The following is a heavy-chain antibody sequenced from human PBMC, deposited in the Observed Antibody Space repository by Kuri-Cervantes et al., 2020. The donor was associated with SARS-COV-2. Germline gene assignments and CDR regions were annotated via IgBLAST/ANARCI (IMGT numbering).Heavy chain of an antibody. V-gene: IGHV3-7*01. J-gene: IGHJ5*02. CDR3: ARDFADGMVIAMGGGWFDP. CDR2: IKQDGSEK. CDR1: GFTFSSYW. D-gene: IGHD2-21*01. Sequence: GESLKISCAVSGFTFSSYWMSWVRQAPGKGLEWVANIKQDGSEKYYVDSVKGRFTISRDNAKNSLYLQMNSLRAEDTAVYYCARDFADGMVIAMGGGWFDPWGQGTLVTVSS.